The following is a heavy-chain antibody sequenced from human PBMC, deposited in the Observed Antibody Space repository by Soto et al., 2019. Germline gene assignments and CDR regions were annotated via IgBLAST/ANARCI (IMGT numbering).Heavy chain of an antibody. J-gene: IGHJ4*02. D-gene: IGHD6-19*01. CDR1: GFTFSSYG. Sequence: GGSLRLSCAASGFTFSSYGMHWDRQAPGKGLEWVAVIWYDGSNKYYADSVKGRFTISRDNSKNTLYLQMNSLRAEDTAVYYCARAPWLAKYYFDYWGQGTLVTVSS. CDR2: IWYDGSNK. V-gene: IGHV3-33*01. CDR3: ARAPWLAKYYFDY.